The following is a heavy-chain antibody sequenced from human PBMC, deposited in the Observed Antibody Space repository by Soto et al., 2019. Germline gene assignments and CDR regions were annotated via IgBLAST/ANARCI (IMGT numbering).Heavy chain of an antibody. CDR3: ARDATTIFGVVGI. V-gene: IGHV3-30-3*01. D-gene: IGHD3-3*01. J-gene: IGHJ3*02. CDR2: ISYDGSNK. CDR1: GFTVSSYA. Sequence: GGSLRLACAASGFTVSSYAMHWVRQAPGKGLEWVAVISYDGSNKYYADSVKGRFTISRDNSKNTLYLQMNSLRAEDTAVYYCARDATTIFGVVGIWGQGTMVTVSS.